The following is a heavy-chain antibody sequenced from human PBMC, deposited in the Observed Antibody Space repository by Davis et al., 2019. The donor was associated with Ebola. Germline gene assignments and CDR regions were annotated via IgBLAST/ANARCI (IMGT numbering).Heavy chain of an antibody. D-gene: IGHD6-19*01. CDR1: GGSISSSSYY. V-gene: IGHV4-39*01. CDR2: IYYSGST. CDR3: ARNGIRSSGFYY. Sequence: GSLRLSCTVSGGSISSSSYYWGWIRQPPGKGLEWIGSIYYSGSTYYNPSLKSRVTISVDTSKNQFSLKLSSVTAADTAVYYCARNGIRSSGFYYWGQGTLVTVSS. J-gene: IGHJ4*02.